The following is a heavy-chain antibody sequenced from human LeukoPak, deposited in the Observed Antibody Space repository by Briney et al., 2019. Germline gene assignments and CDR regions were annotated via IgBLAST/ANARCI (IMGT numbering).Heavy chain of an antibody. J-gene: IGHJ4*02. CDR1: GGSISDYY. CDR2: IYYSGST. V-gene: IGHV4-59*01. D-gene: IGHD3/OR15-3a*01. CDR3: ARGGLGTDY. Sequence: SETLSLTCTVSGGSISDYYWSWIRQPPGKGLEWIGYIYYSGSTNYNPSLESRVTISVDTSKSQFSLKLSSVTAADTAVYYCARGGLGTDYWGQGTLVTVSS.